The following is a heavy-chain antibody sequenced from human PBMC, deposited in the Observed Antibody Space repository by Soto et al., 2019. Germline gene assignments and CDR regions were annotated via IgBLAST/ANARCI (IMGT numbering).Heavy chain of an antibody. CDR2: TXXXGXT. J-gene: IGHJ5*02. V-gene: IGHV4-59*01. D-gene: IGHD1-26*01. CDR3: ARDMHAGFTHYFDP. Sequence: SETLSLTGVVSGGSITSYPWCWTRQFPGKGLEWIAYTXXXGXTXXXPXXXXRVTISMDTSKNQLSLKLTSMTAADTPVYYCARDMHAGFTHYFDPWGQGTLLTVSS. CDR1: GGSITSYP.